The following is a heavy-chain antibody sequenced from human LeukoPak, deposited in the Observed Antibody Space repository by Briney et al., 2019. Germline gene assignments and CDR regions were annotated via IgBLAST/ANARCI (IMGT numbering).Heavy chain of an antibody. D-gene: IGHD3-3*01. V-gene: IGHV4-59*12. CDR1: GGSISSYY. Sequence: SETLSLTCTVSGGSISSYYWSWIRQPPGKGLEWIGYIYYSGSTNYNPSLKSRVTISVDTSKNQFSLKLSSVTAADTAVYYCARDFDFWSGYYHGDWGQGTLVTVSS. CDR3: ARDFDFWSGYYHGD. J-gene: IGHJ4*02. CDR2: IYYSGST.